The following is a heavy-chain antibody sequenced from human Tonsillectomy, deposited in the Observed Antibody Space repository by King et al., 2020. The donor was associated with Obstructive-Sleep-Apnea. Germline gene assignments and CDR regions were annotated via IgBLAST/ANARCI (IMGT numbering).Heavy chain of an antibody. CDR1: GVAVSGNY. CDR2: IYNGGIT. D-gene: IGHD3-22*01. J-gene: IGHJ2*01. Sequence: VQLVESGGGLVQPGGSRRLSCAASGVAVSGNYMSWVRQTPGKGLEWVSVIYNGGITYYADSVKGRFTIYRDHSQNTLFLQMNSLRVEDTAVYYCARNAVNYYDSSGSTWYFDLWGRGTLVTVSS. V-gene: IGHV3-66*01. CDR3: ARNAVNYYDSSGSTWYFDL.